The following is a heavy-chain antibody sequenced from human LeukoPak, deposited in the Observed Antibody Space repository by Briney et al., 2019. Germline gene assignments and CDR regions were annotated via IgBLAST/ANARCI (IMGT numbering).Heavy chain of an antibody. CDR2: ISAAGDVT. Sequence: GGSLRLSCAASGFTFTKYDMSWVRQAPGKGLEWVSSISAAGDVTVHADSVRGRFTIFRDNSKNALYLQMTSLSAADTAVYHCAGQLYSNGYRWFDSWGQGTLVTVSS. D-gene: IGHD3-22*01. J-gene: IGHJ5*01. V-gene: IGHV3-23*01. CDR1: GFTFTKYD. CDR3: AGQLYSNGYRWFDS.